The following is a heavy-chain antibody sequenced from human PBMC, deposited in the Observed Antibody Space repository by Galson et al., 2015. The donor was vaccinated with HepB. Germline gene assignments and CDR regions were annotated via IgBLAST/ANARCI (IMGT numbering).Heavy chain of an antibody. D-gene: IGHD3-10*01. Sequence: SLRLSCAASGFTFGDYAMSWVRQAPGKGLEWVGFIRSKAYGGTTEYAASVKGRFTISRDDSKSIAYLQMNSLKTEDTAVYYCTRGVLLWFGDLPHSFDYWGQGTLVTVSS. CDR3: TRGVLLWFGDLPHSFDY. CDR2: IRSKAYGGTT. V-gene: IGHV3-49*04. J-gene: IGHJ4*02. CDR1: GFTFGDYA.